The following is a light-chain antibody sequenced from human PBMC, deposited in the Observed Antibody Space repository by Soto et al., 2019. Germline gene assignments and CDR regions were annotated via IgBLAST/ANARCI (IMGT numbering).Light chain of an antibody. J-gene: IGLJ1*01. CDR1: SSDVGGYNY. CDR2: EVS. Sequence: VLSQPASVSGSPGQSITISCTGTSSDVGGYNYVSWYQQHPGKAPKLMIYEVSNRPSGVSNRFSGSKSGNTASLTISGLQAEDEADYYCSSYTSSSTLDVFGTGTKATVL. CDR3: SSYTSSSTLDV. V-gene: IGLV2-14*01.